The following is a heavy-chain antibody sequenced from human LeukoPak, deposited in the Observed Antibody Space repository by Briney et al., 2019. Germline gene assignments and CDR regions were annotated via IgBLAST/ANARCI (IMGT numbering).Heavy chain of an antibody. CDR1: GFTFDDYA. J-gene: IGHJ5*02. CDR2: INSDGINT. Sequence: QAGGSLILSCAASGFTFDDYAMHWVRQAPGKGLVWVSRINSDGINTSYSDSVKRRFTISRDNAKNTLNLQMNSLRAEDTAVYYCARDLGQYYDTSDNWFDPWGQGTLVTVSS. CDR3: ARDLGQYYDTSDNWFDP. D-gene: IGHD3-22*01. V-gene: IGHV3-74*01.